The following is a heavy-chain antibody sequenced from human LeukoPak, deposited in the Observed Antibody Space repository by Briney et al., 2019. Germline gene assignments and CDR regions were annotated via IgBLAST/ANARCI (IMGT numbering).Heavy chain of an antibody. CDR1: GYTFTSYY. J-gene: IGHJ4*02. V-gene: IGHV1-46*01. CDR3: AGEVDYYDSSGYYFD. CDR2: INPSGGST. D-gene: IGHD3-22*01. Sequence: ASVKVSCKASGYTFTSYYMHWVRQAPGQGLEWMGIINPSGGSTSYAQKFQGRVTMTRDTSTSTVYMELSSLRSEDMAVYYCAGEVDYYDSSGYYFDWGQGTLVTVSS.